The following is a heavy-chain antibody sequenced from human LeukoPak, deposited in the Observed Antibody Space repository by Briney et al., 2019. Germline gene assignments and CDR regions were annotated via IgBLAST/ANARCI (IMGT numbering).Heavy chain of an antibody. J-gene: IGHJ3*02. V-gene: IGHV3-7*01. CDR3: AKDLDYYGSGSYPASAFDI. CDR1: GFTFSNYM. Sequence: GGSLRLSCAASGFTFSNYMMNWVRQAPGKGLEWVANIKEDGSGKYYVESVKGRFTISRDNSKNTLYLQMNSLRAEDTAVYYCAKDLDYYGSGSYPASAFDIWGQGTMVTVSS. CDR2: IKEDGSGK. D-gene: IGHD3-10*01.